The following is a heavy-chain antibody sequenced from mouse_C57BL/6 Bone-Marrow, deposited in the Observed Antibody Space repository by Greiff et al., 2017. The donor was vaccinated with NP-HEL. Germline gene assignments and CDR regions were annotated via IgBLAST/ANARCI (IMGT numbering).Heavy chain of an antibody. CDR2: IYPGNSDT. D-gene: IGHD2-5*01. Sequence: VQLQQSGTVLARPGASVKMSCKTSGYTFTSYWMHWVKQRPGQGLEWIGAIYPGNSDTSYNQKFKGKAKLTVVTSASTAYMELSSLTNEDSAVYYCTGLCSNYQYYYAMDYWGQGTSVTVSS. J-gene: IGHJ4*01. CDR3: TGLCSNYQYYYAMDY. V-gene: IGHV1-5*01. CDR1: GYTFTSYW.